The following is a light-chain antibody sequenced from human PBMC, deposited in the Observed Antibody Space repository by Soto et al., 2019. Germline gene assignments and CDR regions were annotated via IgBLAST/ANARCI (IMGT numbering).Light chain of an antibody. CDR1: SSNIGSNY. J-gene: IGLJ3*02. CDR3: SAWDNSLRNWG. CDR2: KND. V-gene: IGLV1-47*01. Sequence: QSVLTQPHSASGTPGQRVTISCSGSSSNIGSNYIYWYQQLPGTAPTLLIYKNDQRPSGVPDRFSGSKSGTSASLAVSVLRPADESDYYCSAWDNSLRNWGFGGGTKLTVL.